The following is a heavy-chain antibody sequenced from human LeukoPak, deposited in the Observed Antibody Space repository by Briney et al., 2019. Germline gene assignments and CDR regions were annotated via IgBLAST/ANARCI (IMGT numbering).Heavy chain of an antibody. CDR1: GGSISSYY. J-gene: IGHJ4*02. CDR3: ARGTTDYDYVWGSYRLDY. CDR2: IYYSGST. Sequence: SETLSLTCTVSGGSISSYYWSWIRQPPGKGLEWIGCIYYSGSTNYNPSLKSRVTISVDTSKNQFSLKLSSVTAADTAVYYCARGTTDYDYVWGSYRLDYWGQGTLVTVSS. V-gene: IGHV4-59*01. D-gene: IGHD3-16*02.